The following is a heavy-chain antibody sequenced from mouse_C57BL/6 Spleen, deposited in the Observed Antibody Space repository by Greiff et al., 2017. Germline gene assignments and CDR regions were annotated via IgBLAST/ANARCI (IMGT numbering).Heavy chain of an antibody. CDR3: ARLHYGSSYRAMDY. J-gene: IGHJ4*01. V-gene: IGHV1-55*01. D-gene: IGHD1-1*01. CDR2: IYPGSGST. CDR1: GYTFTSYW. Sequence: VQLHQSGAELVKPGASVKMSCKASGYTFTSYWITWVKQRPGQGLEWIGDIYPGSGSTNYNEKFKSKATLTVDTSSSTAYMQLSSLTSEDSAVYYCARLHYGSSYRAMDYWGQGTSVTVSS.